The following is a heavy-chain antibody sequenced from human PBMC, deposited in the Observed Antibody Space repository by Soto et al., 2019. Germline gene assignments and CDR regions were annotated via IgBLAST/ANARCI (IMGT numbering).Heavy chain of an antibody. V-gene: IGHV1-69*01. Sequence: QVQVVQSGVEVRRPGSSVQVYCKASGDTFKNCVISWVRQAPGQGLEWMGGIIPLFGTTDFAQRFQGRLTITTDESTTTAYMELSRLRSEDTATYYCAAALGFGKLSVVWGQGTTVIVSS. CDR1: GDTFKNCV. J-gene: IGHJ6*02. D-gene: IGHD3-10*01. CDR2: IIPLFGTT. CDR3: AAALGFGKLSVV.